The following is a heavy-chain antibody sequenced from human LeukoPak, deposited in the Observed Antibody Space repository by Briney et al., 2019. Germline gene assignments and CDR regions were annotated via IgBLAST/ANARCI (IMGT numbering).Heavy chain of an antibody. CDR3: ARGPNCSGGSCYSRWFDP. CDR1: GVTFSSYA. D-gene: IGHD2-15*01. CDR2: IIPILGIA. V-gene: IGHV1-69*04. J-gene: IGHJ5*02. Sequence: SVKVSCKASGVTFSSYAISWVRQAPGQGLEWMGRIIPILGIANYAQKFQGRVTITADKSTSTAYMELSSLRSEDTAVYYCARGPNCSGGSCYSRWFDPWGQGTLVTVSS.